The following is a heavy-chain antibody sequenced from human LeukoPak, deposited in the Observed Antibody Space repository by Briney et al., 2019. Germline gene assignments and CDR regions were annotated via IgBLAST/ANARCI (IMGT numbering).Heavy chain of an antibody. CDR1: GFTFSSFE. V-gene: IGHV3-48*03. CDR2: IDSSGGTI. Sequence: GGSLRLSCAASGFTFSSFEMNWVRQAPGKGLEWVSYIDSSGGTIYYADSVKGRFTISRDNAKNSLYLQMNGLRAEDTAVYYCARDYPGTTGFFDYWGQGTLVTVSS. D-gene: IGHD1-1*01. J-gene: IGHJ4*02. CDR3: ARDYPGTTGFFDY.